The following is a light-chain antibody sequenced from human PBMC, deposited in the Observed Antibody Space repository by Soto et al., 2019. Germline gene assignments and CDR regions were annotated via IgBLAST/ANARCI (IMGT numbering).Light chain of an antibody. V-gene: IGKV3-15*01. J-gene: IGKJ1*01. CDR3: QHYTNWPPWT. CDR2: GAS. Sequence: EIVMMQSPATLSVSPGERATLSCRASQIIANNLAWYQQKPGQAPRLLIYGASTRAPGIPARFSGSGSGTEFTLTISRLQSEEFAIYYCQHYTNWPPWTFGQGTKVEIK. CDR1: QIIANN.